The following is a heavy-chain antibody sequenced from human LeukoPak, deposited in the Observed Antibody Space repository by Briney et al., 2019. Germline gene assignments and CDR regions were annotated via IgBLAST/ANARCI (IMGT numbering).Heavy chain of an antibody. CDR1: GYIYY. Sequence: ASVMVSCKASGYIYYFHWVRQAPGQGLEWMGWINPKSGDTNYAQKFQGRVTMTRDTSINTAYMELNSLRSDDTAVYYCARYDSVSFGAFDLWGRGTMVTVS. CDR2: INPKSGDT. D-gene: IGHD3-3*01. CDR3: ARYDSVSFGAFDL. J-gene: IGHJ3*01. V-gene: IGHV1-2*02.